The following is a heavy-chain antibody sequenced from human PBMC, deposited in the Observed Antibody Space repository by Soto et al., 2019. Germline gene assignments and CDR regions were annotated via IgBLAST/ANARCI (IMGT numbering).Heavy chain of an antibody. J-gene: IGHJ3*02. Sequence: QVQLQEWGAGLLKPSETLSLTCSVYGGSVSGYFWSWIRQPPGRGLEWLGQIYYSGSTSYKPSLKSRLSISVDTSKSQLSLKMTSVTAADTAVYYCARHYGRAFDILGQGTMVTVSS. CDR2: IYYSGST. CDR3: ARHYGRAFDI. CDR1: GGSVSGYF. V-gene: IGHV4-34*01. D-gene: IGHD4-17*01.